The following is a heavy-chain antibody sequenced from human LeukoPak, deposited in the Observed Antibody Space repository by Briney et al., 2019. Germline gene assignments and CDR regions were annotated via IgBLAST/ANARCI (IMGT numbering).Heavy chain of an antibody. CDR1: EFTFSSYS. J-gene: IGHJ4*02. Sequence: GGSLRLSCVASEFTFSSYSMNWVRQAPGKGLEWVSYISGSSTTIHYADSMKGRFTISRDNAQNSLYLQMNSLRAEDTAMYYCARDYCRTTTCRLDYWGQGTLVTVSS. D-gene: IGHD2-2*01. CDR3: ARDYCRTTTCRLDY. CDR2: ISGSSTTI. V-gene: IGHV3-48*01.